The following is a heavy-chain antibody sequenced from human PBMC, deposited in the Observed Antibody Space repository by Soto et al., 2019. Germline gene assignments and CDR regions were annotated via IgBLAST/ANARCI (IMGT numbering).Heavy chain of an antibody. V-gene: IGHV3-30*18. Sequence: VQMVESVGGVVQPGKSLRLSCETSGFTFKFYGMHWVRQAPGKGLECVAVISHDGNTHYYADSVKGRFTISRDNSKNTLYLLMNSLRLDDSSTYYCAKDRGGDCPDNSCYFGADYWGQGALVTVSS. J-gene: IGHJ4*02. CDR3: AKDRGGDCPDNSCYFGADY. CDR1: GFTFKFYG. D-gene: IGHD2-2*01. CDR2: ISHDGNTH.